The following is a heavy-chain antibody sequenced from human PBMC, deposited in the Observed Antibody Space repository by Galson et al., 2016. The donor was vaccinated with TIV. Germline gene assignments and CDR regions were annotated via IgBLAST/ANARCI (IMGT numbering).Heavy chain of an antibody. Sequence: SLKVSCKASGYTFTIYPIHWVRQAPGQSLEWMGRINAANGHTKYSQRFQGRVTITRDTSTTTAYMELSSLRSEDTAVYYWARPPYCGGDCFKYDYWGQGALVTVSS. CDR2: INAANGHT. CDR1: GYTFTIYP. V-gene: IGHV1-3*01. CDR3: ARPPYCGGDCFKYDY. D-gene: IGHD2-21*01. J-gene: IGHJ4*02.